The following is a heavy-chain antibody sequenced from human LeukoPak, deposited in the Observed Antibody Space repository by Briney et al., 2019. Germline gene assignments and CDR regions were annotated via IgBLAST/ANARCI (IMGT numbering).Heavy chain of an antibody. Sequence: KPSETLSLTCTVSGGSISSYYWSWIRQPPGKGLEWIGYIYYSGNTNYNPSLKSRVTISVDTSKNQFSLKLSSVTAADTAVYYCARGGDYVWGSYRPHNWFDPWGQGTLVTVSS. CDR3: ARGGDYVWGSYRPHNWFDP. V-gene: IGHV4-59*01. J-gene: IGHJ5*02. CDR1: GGSISSYY. CDR2: IYYSGNT. D-gene: IGHD3-16*02.